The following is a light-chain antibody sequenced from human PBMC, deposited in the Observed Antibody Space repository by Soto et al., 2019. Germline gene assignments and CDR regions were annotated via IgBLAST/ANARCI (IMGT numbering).Light chain of an antibody. Sequence: EIVMTQSPGTLSVSPGERVIFSCRASQSVSSNLAWYQQKPGQTPRLLIYGASTRATGIPDRFSGSGSGTEFTLTISSLQSEDFASYYCHHFGGSPPFWFGQGTKLEIK. CDR3: HHFGGSPPFW. V-gene: IGKV3-15*01. CDR1: QSVSSN. CDR2: GAS. J-gene: IGKJ2*01.